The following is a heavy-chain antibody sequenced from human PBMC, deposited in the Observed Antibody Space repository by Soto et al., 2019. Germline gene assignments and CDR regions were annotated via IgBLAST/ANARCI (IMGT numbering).Heavy chain of an antibody. CDR1: GDSISNYY. J-gene: IGHJ6*02. V-gene: IGHV4-59*01. D-gene: IGHD2-21*02. Sequence: SETLSLTCIVSGDSISNYYWSWIRQPPGKGLEWIGSIYYSGSTYYNPSFKSRVTISVDTSKNQFSLKLNSVTAADTAVYYCARDLWGYCGTDCYPLDVWGQGTTVTVSS. CDR2: IYYSGST. CDR3: ARDLWGYCGTDCYPLDV.